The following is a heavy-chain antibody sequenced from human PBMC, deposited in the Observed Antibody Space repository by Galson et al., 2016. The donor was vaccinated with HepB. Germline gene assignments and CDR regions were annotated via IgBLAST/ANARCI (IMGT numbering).Heavy chain of an antibody. CDR1: GGSISSGGYY. CDR3: ARGGRKGLWGYYFDY. V-gene: IGHV4-31*03. D-gene: IGHD5-18*01. Sequence: TLSLTCTVSGGSISSGGYYWSWIRQHPGKGLEWIGYIYHLGNTYFNPSFKSRVIMSVDASKNQFSLKLSSVTAADTAVYYCARGGRKGLWGYYFDYWGQGTLVPVSS. CDR2: IYHLGNT. J-gene: IGHJ4*02.